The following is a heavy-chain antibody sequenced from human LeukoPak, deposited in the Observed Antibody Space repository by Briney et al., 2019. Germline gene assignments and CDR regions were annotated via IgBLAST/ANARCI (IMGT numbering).Heavy chain of an antibody. CDR2: IYYSGST. CDR1: GGSISSYY. D-gene: IGHD5-18*01. V-gene: IGHV4-59*01. CDR3: ARMRGYSYDH. Sequence: SETLSLTCTVSGGSISSYYWSWIRQPPGKGLEWLGYIYYSGSTNYNPSLKSRVTISVDTSKNQFSLKLSSVTAADTAVYYCARMRGYSYDHWGQGILVTVSS. J-gene: IGHJ4*02.